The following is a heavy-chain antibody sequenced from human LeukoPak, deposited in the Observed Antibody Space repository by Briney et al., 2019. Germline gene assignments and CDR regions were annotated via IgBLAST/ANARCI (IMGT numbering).Heavy chain of an antibody. V-gene: IGHV4-34*01. Sequence: PSETLSLTCAVYGGSFSGYYWSWIRQPPGKGLEWIGEINHSGSTNYNPLLKSRVTISVDTSKNQFSLKLSSVTAADTAVYYCARDHNGLFDYWGQGTLVTVSS. D-gene: IGHD1-14*01. CDR2: INHSGST. CDR1: GGSFSGYY. J-gene: IGHJ4*02. CDR3: ARDHNGLFDY.